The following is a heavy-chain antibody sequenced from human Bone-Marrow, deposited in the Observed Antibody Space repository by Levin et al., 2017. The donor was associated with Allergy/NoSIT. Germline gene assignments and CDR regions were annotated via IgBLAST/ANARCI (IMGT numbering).Heavy chain of an antibody. J-gene: IGHJ4*02. D-gene: IGHD1-26*01. CDR3: ATSTGIGNYFFDN. CDR1: GFTFGSFC. CDR2: ISTGSTYI. V-gene: IGHV3-21*01. Sequence: PGGSLRLSCAASGFTFGSFCMNWVRQAPGKGLEWVSSISTGSTYIYYADSVRGRFTSSRDDAKNSLYLQMNSLRAEDTAVYYCATSTGIGNYFFDNWGQGTLVTVSS.